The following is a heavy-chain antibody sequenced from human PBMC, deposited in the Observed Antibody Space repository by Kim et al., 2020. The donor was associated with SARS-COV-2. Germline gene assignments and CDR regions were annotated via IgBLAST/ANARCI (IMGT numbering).Heavy chain of an antibody. J-gene: IGHJ3*02. CDR3: ARRTTADAFDI. CDR1: GGSISSSSYY. V-gene: IGHV4-39*01. CDR2: IYYSGST. Sequence: SETLSLTCTVSGGSISSSSYYWGWIRQPPGKGLEWIGSIYYSGSTYYNPSLKSRVTISVDTSKNQFSLKLSSVTAADTAVYYCARRTTADAFDIWGQGT. D-gene: IGHD4-17*01.